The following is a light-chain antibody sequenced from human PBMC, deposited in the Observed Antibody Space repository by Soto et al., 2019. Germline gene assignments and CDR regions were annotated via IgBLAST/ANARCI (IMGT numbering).Light chain of an antibody. CDR3: QQYNSYSRT. CDR1: QSITSW. Sequence: DIQMTQSPSTLSASVGDRVTITCRASQSITSWLAWYQQKPGKAPKLLIFDASTLESGVPSRFSGGGSGTEFTLTISSLQPDDFATYYCQQYNSYSRTFGQGTKVDI. CDR2: DAS. J-gene: IGKJ1*01. V-gene: IGKV1-5*01.